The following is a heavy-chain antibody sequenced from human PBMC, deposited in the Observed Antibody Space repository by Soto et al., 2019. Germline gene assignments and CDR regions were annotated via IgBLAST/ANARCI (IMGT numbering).Heavy chain of an antibody. D-gene: IGHD2-2*01. J-gene: IGHJ4*02. CDR3: ARDYLSSKLSLSYFDF. CDR1: GYSFISHY. V-gene: IGHV1-46*01. CDR2: INPSGGSA. Sequence: QVHLVQSGAEVTRPGASVKVSCKASGYSFISHYIHWVRQAPGQGLEWMGFINPSGGSATLAQKFQGRVTMTRDTSTSTVYMELTILRSEDAAVYYCARDYLSSKLSLSYFDFWGQGTLVTVSS.